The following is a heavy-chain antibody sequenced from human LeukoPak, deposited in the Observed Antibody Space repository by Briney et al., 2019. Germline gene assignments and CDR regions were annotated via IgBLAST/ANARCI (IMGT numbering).Heavy chain of an antibody. D-gene: IGHD5-12*01. CDR1: GGSFSGYY. J-gene: IGHJ4*02. Sequence: SETLSLTCAVYGGSFSGYYWSWIRQPPGKGLEWIGEINHSGSTNYNPSLKSRVTISVDTSKNQFSLKLSSVTAADTAVYYCASGGDIVATKPFDYWGQGTLVTVSS. CDR3: ASGGDIVATKPFDY. CDR2: INHSGST. V-gene: IGHV4-34*01.